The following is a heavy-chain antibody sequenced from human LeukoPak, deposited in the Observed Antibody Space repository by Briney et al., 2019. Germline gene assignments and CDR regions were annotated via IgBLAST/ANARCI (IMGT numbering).Heavy chain of an antibody. V-gene: IGHV3-48*01. Sequence: PGQSLTLSCAASGLSFSSTSMNWVRQAPGKGLEWDSYITASSSTDYYADSVKGRFTISTDNATNSLYLKMTSLRAEDTAVYYCAGGEYCTSTSCYLLDSGNWSARWGQGTLVTASS. CDR2: ITASSSTD. J-gene: IGHJ5*02. D-gene: IGHD2-2*01. CDR3: AGGEYCTSTSCYLLDSGNWSAR. CDR1: GLSFSSTS.